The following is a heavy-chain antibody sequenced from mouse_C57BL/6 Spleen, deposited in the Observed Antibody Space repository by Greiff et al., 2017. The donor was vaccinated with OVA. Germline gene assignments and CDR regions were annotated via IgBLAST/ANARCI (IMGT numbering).Heavy chain of an antibody. Sequence: QVQLQQPGAELVKPGASVKVSCKASGYTFTSYWMHWVKQRPGQGLEWIGRIHPSDSDTNYNQKFKGKATLTVDKSSSTASMQLSSLTSEDSAVYYCVSYYYGTPPAAWFAYWGQGTLVTVSA. CDR3: VSYYYGTPPAAWFAY. CDR1: GYTFTSYW. J-gene: IGHJ3*01. D-gene: IGHD1-1*01. CDR2: IHPSDSDT. V-gene: IGHV1-74*01.